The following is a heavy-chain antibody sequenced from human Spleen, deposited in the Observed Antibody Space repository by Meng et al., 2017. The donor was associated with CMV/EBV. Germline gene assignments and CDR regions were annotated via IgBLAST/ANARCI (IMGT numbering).Heavy chain of an antibody. CDR2: ISGNDGRT. CDR3: AKERSFGDYDFEFFDY. J-gene: IGHJ4*02. CDR1: LNFSSYA. D-gene: IGHD5-12*01. V-gene: IGHV3-23*01. Sequence: LNFSSYAMSWVRQAPGKGLEWVSGISGNDGRTFYADSVKGRFTMSRDNSKNTLYLQMNSLRAEDTAVYYCAKERSFGDYDFEFFDYWGQGTLVTVSS.